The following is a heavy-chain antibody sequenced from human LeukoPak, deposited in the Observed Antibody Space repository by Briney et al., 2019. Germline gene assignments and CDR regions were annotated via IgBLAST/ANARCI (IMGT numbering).Heavy chain of an antibody. CDR3: AREREFRYYSDSSAYYRQLVDF. J-gene: IGHJ4*02. D-gene: IGHD3-22*01. CDR2: INPKSGGT. V-gene: IGHV1-2*02. CDR1: GYTFTGYY. Sequence: ASVKVSCKASGYTFTGYYIQWIRQAPGQGLEWMGWINPKSGGTNSAQGFQGRVTMTRDTSISTAYMDLTRPTSDDTAVYYCAREREFRYYSDSSAYYRQLVDFWGQGTLVTVSS.